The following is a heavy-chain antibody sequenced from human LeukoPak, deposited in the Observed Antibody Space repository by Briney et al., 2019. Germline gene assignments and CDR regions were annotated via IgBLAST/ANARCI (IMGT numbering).Heavy chain of an antibody. V-gene: IGHV4-61*02. D-gene: IGHD6-19*01. CDR2: IYTSGST. CDR1: GGSISSGSYF. J-gene: IGHJ3*02. CDR3: AREPPSGWPVGI. Sequence: PSETLSLTCTVSGGSISSGSYFWSWIRQPAGKGLEWIGRIYTSGSTNYNPSLKSRVTISVDTSKNQFSLKLSSVTAADTAVYYCAREPPSGWPVGIWGQGTMVTVSS.